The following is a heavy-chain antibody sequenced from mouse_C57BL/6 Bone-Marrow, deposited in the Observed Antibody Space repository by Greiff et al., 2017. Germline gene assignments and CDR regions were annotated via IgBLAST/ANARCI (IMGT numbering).Heavy chain of an antibody. CDR3: ARLNFPWFAY. Sequence: QVQLKQPGAELVRPGSSVKLSCKASGYTFTSYWMDWVKQRPGQGLEWIGNIYPSDSETHYNQKFKDKATLTVDKSSSTAYMQLSSLTSEDSAVYYCARLNFPWFAYWGQGTLVTVSA. J-gene: IGHJ3*01. CDR2: IYPSDSET. CDR1: GYTFTSYW. D-gene: IGHD1-3*01. V-gene: IGHV1-61*01.